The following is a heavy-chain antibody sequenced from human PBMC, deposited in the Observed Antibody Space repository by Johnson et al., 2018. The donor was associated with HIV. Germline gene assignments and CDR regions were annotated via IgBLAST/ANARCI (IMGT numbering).Heavy chain of an antibody. D-gene: IGHD6-13*01. V-gene: IGHV3-33*06. CDR3: AKDQWSSSWTNDAFDI. CDR1: GFTFSTYG. CDR2: MWYDGSNK. J-gene: IGHJ3*02. Sequence: QMLLVESGGGVVQPGRSLRLSCAASGFTFSTYGMHWVRQAPGKGLERVAVMWYDGSNKYYADSVRGRFTISRDNSKNTLYLQMNSLRAEDTAVYYCAKDQWSSSWTNDAFDIWGQGTMVTVSS.